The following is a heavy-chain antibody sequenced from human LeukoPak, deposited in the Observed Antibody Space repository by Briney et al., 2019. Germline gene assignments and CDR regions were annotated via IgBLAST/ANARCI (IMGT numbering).Heavy chain of an antibody. Sequence: SVKVSCKASGGTLSSHAISWVRQAPGQGLEWMGGIIPIFGTTNYAQKFQGRVTISADESTNTAYMELSSLRSEDTAVYYCARDLVPYGSGNSMGDWGQGTLVTVSS. J-gene: IGHJ4*02. D-gene: IGHD3-10*01. CDR2: IIPIFGTT. V-gene: IGHV1-69*01. CDR1: GGTLSSHA. CDR3: ARDLVPYGSGNSMGD.